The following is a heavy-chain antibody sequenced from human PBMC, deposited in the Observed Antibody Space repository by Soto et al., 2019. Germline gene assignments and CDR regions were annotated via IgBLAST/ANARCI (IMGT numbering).Heavy chain of an antibody. J-gene: IGHJ6*03. D-gene: IGHD3-3*01. CDR1: GFTFSNAW. CDR3: TVPAIFGLYYYYMDV. CDR2: IKSKTDGGTT. Sequence: GGSLRLSCAASGFTFSNAWMSWVRQAPGKGLEWVGRIKSKTDGGTTDYAAPVKGGFTISRDDSKNTLYLQMNSLKTEDTAVYYCTVPAIFGLYYYYMDVWGKGTTVTVSS. V-gene: IGHV3-15*01.